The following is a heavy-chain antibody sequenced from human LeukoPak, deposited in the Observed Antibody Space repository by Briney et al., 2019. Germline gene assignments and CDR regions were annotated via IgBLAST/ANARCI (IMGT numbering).Heavy chain of an antibody. CDR3: ARHLRTTFDY. Sequence: ASVKVSCKASGYTFTSNDINWVRQAPGQGPEWMGWINPNSGDSGYAQKFRGRVTITRDTSISTAYMELSSLRSDDTAVYYCARHLRTTFDYWGQGTLVTVSS. V-gene: IGHV1-8*03. CDR2: INPNSGDS. J-gene: IGHJ4*02. CDR1: GYTFTSND. D-gene: IGHD4-11*01.